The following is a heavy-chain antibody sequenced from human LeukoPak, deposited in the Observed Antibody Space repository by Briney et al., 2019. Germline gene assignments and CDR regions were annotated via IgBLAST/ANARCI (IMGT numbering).Heavy chain of an antibody. D-gene: IGHD6-6*01. CDR1: GGSISSYY. CDR3: ATLMGSSDSY. V-gene: IGHV4-59*08. Sequence: PSETLSLTCTVSGGSISSYYWSWIRQPPGKGLEWIGYIYYSGSTNYNPSLKSRVTISVDTSKNQFSLKLSSVTAADTAVYYCATLMGSSDSYWGQGTLVTVSS. CDR2: IYYSGST. J-gene: IGHJ4*02.